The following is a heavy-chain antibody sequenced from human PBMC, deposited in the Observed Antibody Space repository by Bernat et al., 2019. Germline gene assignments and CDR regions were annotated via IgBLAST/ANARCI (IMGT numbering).Heavy chain of an antibody. D-gene: IGHD4-17*01. CDR1: GFTFSDYY. V-gene: IGHV3-11*01. CDR3: AREGEMTTVTTRRGGYYYYYGMDV. CDR2: ISSSGSTI. J-gene: IGHJ6*02. Sequence: QVQLVESGGGLVKPGGSQRLSCAASGFTFSDYYMSWIRQAPGKGLEWVSYISSSGSTIYYADSVKGRFTISRDNAKNSLYLQMNSLRAEDTAVYYCAREGEMTTVTTRRGGYYYYYGMDVWGQGTTVTVSS.